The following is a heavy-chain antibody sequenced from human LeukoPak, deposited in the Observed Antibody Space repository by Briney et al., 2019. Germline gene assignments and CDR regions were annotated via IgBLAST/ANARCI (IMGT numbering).Heavy chain of an antibody. CDR3: ASSNEFYYDTSTYVDY. D-gene: IGHD3-22*01. CDR2: IWFDGSNK. Sequence: PGGSLRLSCAASGFTFSSYGMHWVRQAPGKGPEWVAVIWFDGSNKYYADSVKGRFTISRDNSRNTLYLQMSSLKPEDTAVYYCASSNEFYYDTSTYVDYWGQGTLVTVSS. CDR1: GFTFSSYG. V-gene: IGHV3-33*08. J-gene: IGHJ4*02.